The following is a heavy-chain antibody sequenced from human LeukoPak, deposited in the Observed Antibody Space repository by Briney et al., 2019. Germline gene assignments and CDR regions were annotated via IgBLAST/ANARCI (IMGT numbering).Heavy chain of an antibody. J-gene: IGHJ2*01. CDR1: GGYISSGDYY. Sequence: PSQTLSLTCTVSGGYISSGDYYWSWIRQPPGKGPEWIGYIYYSGSTYYNPSLKSRVTISVDTSKNQFSLKLSSVTAADTAVYYCARDDYYDSSGSQSNWYFDLWGRGTLVTVSS. CDR2: IYYSGST. V-gene: IGHV4-30-4*01. D-gene: IGHD3-22*01. CDR3: ARDDYYDSSGSQSNWYFDL.